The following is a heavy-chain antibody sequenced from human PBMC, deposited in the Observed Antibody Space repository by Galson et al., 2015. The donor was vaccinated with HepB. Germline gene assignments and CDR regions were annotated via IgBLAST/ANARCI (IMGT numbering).Heavy chain of an antibody. J-gene: IGHJ3*01. CDR2: IDPSGGGT. D-gene: IGHD3-10*01. CDR3: ARDRGYYGSGSDGGGLNL. V-gene: IGHV1-46*01. CDR1: GYTFIYFH. Sequence: SVKVSCKASGYTFIYFHVHWVRQAPGQGFEWMGIIDPSGGGTVYAQQFQGRVTMTRDTSTGTAYMELSSLTSEDTAVYFCARDRGYYGSGSDGGGLNLWGQGTLVAVSS.